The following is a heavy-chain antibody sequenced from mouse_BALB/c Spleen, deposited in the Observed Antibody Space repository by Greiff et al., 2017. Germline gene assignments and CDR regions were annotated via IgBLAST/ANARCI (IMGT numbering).Heavy chain of an antibody. CDR2: IYPGNSDT. Sequence: VQLQQSGTVLARPGASVKMSCKASGYTFTSYWMHCVKQRPGQGLEWIGAIYPGNSDTSYNQKFKGKAKLTAVTSTSTAYMELSSLTNEDSAVYYCTRGLYDGYYGYFDVWGAGTTVTVSS. V-gene: IGHV1-5*01. D-gene: IGHD2-3*01. J-gene: IGHJ1*01. CDR3: TRGLYDGYYGYFDV. CDR1: GYTFTSYW.